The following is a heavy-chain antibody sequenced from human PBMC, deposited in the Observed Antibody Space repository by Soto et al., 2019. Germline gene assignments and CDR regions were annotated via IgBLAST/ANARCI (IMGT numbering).Heavy chain of an antibody. CDR3: ARDPGPGPIHRDYDYVWGSYRYVFLDY. D-gene: IGHD3-16*02. Sequence: GGSLRLSCAASGFTFSSYGMHWVRQAPGKGLEWVAVIWYDGSNKYYADSVKGRFTISRDNSKNTLYLQMNSLRAEDTAVYYCARDPGPGPIHRDYDYVWGSYRYVFLDYWGQGTLVTVSS. J-gene: IGHJ4*02. CDR1: GFTFSSYG. CDR2: IWYDGSNK. V-gene: IGHV3-33*01.